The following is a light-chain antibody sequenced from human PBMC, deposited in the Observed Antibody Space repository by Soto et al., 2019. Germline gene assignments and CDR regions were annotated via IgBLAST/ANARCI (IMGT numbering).Light chain of an antibody. Sequence: QSALTQPASVSGSPGQSITISCTGTSSDVGAYDLVSWYQQHPGKAPKFLIYGGNKRPSGVSSRFSGSKSGNTASLTISGLQAEDEADYYCCSYAGSATSVFGGGTKPPS. V-gene: IGLV2-23*01. CDR3: CSYAGSATSV. CDR2: GGN. CDR1: SSDVGAYDL. J-gene: IGLJ3*02.